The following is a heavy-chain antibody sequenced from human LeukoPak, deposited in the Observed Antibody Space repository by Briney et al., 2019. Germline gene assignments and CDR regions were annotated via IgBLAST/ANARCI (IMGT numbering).Heavy chain of an antibody. CDR2: ISGSGGST. Sequence: PGRSLRLSCAASGFTFSSYGMHWVRQAPGKGLEWVSAISGSGGSTYYADSVKGRFTISRDNSKNTLYLQMNSLRAEDTAVYYCAKDLGGTAMVNALDYWGQGTLVTVSS. V-gene: IGHV3-23*01. CDR1: GFTFSSYG. J-gene: IGHJ4*02. CDR3: AKDLGGTAMVNALDY. D-gene: IGHD5-18*01.